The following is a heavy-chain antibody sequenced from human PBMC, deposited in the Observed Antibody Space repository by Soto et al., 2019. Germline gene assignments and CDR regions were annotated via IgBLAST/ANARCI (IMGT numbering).Heavy chain of an antibody. J-gene: IGHJ4*02. CDR3: TRGLTHYYSKSATGY. V-gene: IGHV3-9*01. CDR1: GFTFDDYS. Sequence: EVQLVESGGGLVQPGRSLRLSCAASGFTFDDYSMHWVRQAPGKGLEWVSGISWNSGSIGYADSVKGRFTISRDNAKNSLFLQMNSLRPEDTALYYCTRGLTHYYSKSATGYWGQGTLVNVSS. CDR2: ISWNSGSI. D-gene: IGHD4-4*01.